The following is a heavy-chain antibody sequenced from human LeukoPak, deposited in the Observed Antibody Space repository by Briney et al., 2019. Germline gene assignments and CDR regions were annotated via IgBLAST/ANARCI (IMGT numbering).Heavy chain of an antibody. D-gene: IGHD3-3*01. CDR1: GFTVSSYW. V-gene: IGHV3-74*01. Sequence: GGSLGLSCAASGFTVSSYWMHWVRQAPGKGLVWVSRINTDGSSTTYADSVKGRFTISRDNAKNTLYLQMNSLRAEDTAVYYCARGASASPSQFDYWGQGTLVTVSP. J-gene: IGHJ4*02. CDR3: ARGASASPSQFDY. CDR2: INTDGSST.